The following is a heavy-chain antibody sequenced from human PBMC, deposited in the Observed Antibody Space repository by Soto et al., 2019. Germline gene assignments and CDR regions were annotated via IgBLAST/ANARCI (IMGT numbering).Heavy chain of an antibody. CDR1: GFTVTRTY. J-gene: IGHJ4*02. CDR2: IYSGGTT. CDR3: AKDQGAPLAYYFDS. D-gene: IGHD3-16*01. Sequence: GSLRLSCAAPGFTVTRTYMTSVRQAPGKGLEWVSVIYSGGTTYYADSVKGRFTISRHNSKNTLYLQIKSLRAKDTAAYYCAKDQGAPLAYYFDSWGRGTLVTVSS. V-gene: IGHV3-53*01.